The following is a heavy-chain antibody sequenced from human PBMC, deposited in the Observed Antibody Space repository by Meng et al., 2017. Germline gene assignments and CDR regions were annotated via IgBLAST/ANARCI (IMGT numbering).Heavy chain of an antibody. CDR1: GFTFSSYW. Sequence: GESLKISCAASGFTFSSYWMSWVRQAPGKGLEWVANIKQDGSEKYYVDSVKGRFTISRDNAKNSLYLQMNSLRAEDTAVYYCARVLVVVITTYYFDYWGQGTRVTVSS. V-gene: IGHV3-7*01. J-gene: IGHJ4*02. D-gene: IGHD3-22*01. CDR2: IKQDGSEK. CDR3: ARVLVVVITTYYFDY.